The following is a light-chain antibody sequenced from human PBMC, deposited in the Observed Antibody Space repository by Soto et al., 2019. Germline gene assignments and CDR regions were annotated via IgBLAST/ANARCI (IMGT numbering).Light chain of an antibody. V-gene: IGKV3-11*01. CDR3: QQRSNWPPIT. Sequence: ETVLTQSPATLSLSPGERATLSCRASQSVSSYLAWYQQKPGQAPRLLIYDASNRATVIPARFSGSGSGTDFTLTICSLEPEDFAVYYCQQRSNWPPITFGQGTRLEIK. CDR1: QSVSSY. J-gene: IGKJ5*01. CDR2: DAS.